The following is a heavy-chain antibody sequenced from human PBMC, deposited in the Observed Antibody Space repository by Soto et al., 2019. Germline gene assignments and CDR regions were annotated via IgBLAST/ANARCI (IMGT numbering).Heavy chain of an antibody. CDR2: ISRSSSTM. V-gene: IGHV3-48*02. D-gene: IGHD1-26*01. J-gene: IGHJ4*02. CDR1: GFTFSIYR. Sequence: GSLRLSCVASGFTFSIYRMNWVLQAPGKGLEWVSYISRSSSTMDYAYSVKCRFTISRDTAKNSLYLQMNSLRDEDTAVYYCATLLREPRANYWGQGTLVTFSS. CDR3: ATLLREPRANY.